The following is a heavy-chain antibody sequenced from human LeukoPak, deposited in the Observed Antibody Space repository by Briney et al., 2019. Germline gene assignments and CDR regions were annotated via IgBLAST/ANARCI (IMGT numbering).Heavy chain of an antibody. CDR1: GYTFTGYY. Sequence: ASVKVSCKASGYTFTGYYMHWVRQAPGQGLEWMGWINPNSGGTNYAQKFQGRVTMTRDTSISTAYMELSRLRSDDTAVYYCARAMTPAYYFHYWGQGTLVTVSS. D-gene: IGHD1-14*01. CDR2: INPNSGGT. CDR3: ARAMTPAYYFHY. J-gene: IGHJ4*02. V-gene: IGHV1-2*02.